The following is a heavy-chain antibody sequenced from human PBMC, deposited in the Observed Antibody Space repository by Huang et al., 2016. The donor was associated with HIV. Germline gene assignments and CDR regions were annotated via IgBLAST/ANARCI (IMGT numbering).Heavy chain of an antibody. CDR2: IYSEDST. V-gene: IGHV3-53*01. CDR3: AAQWELRGGVDF. J-gene: IGHJ4*02. Sequence: EVQLVESGGGLIQPGGSLRLSCAASGFTVSSNYMSWVRQAPGKGLGWFSVIYSEDSTYFADSVKCRFTISRDNSKNTLYLQMNSLRAEDTAVYYCAAQWELRGGVDFWGQGTLVTVSS. D-gene: IGHD1-26*01. CDR1: GFTVSSNY.